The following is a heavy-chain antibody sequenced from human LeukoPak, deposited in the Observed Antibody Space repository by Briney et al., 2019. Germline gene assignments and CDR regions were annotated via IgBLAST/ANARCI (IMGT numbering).Heavy chain of an antibody. CDR1: GFTFGDYA. J-gene: IGHJ4*02. V-gene: IGHV3-49*04. D-gene: IGHD3-10*01. CDR2: IRSKAYGGTT. Sequence: GGSLRLSCTASGFTFGDYAMSWVRQAPGKGLEWVGFIRSKAYGGTTEYAASVKGRFTISRDDSKSIAYLQMNSLKTEDTAVYYCTRQSIIMVRGVTYDHFDYWGQGTLVTVSS. CDR3: TRQSIIMVRGVTYDHFDY.